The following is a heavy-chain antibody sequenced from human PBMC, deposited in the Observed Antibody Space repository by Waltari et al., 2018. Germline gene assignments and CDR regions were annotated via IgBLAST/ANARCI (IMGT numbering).Heavy chain of an antibody. CDR1: GFTFSSYW. Sequence: EVQLVESGGGLVQPGGSLRLSCAASGFTFSSYWMHWVRQAPGKGLVWVSRINTDGSSTSYADSVKGRFTISRDNAKNTLYLQMNSLRAEDTAVYYCAREYYGSGSHTRFAFDIWGQGTMVTVSS. J-gene: IGHJ3*02. V-gene: IGHV3-74*01. CDR2: INTDGSST. D-gene: IGHD3-10*01. CDR3: AREYYGSGSHTRFAFDI.